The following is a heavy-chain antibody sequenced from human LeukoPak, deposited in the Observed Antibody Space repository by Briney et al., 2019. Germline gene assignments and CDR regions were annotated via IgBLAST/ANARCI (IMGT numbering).Heavy chain of an antibody. CDR1: GFTFSSYC. D-gene: IGHD6-13*01. J-gene: IGHJ4*02. Sequence: GGSLRLSCAASGFTFSSYCMHWVRQAPGKGLEGVAFIRYDGSNKYYADSVKGRFTISRDNSKNTLYLQMNSLRAEDTAVYYCAKEAYSSSWYLDYWGQGTLVTVSS. CDR3: AKEAYSSSWYLDY. V-gene: IGHV3-30*02. CDR2: IRYDGSNK.